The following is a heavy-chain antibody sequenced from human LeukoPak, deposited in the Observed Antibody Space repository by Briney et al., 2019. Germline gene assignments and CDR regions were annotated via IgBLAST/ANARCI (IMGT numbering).Heavy chain of an antibody. CDR2: IYYSGST. CDR1: GGSISSYY. V-gene: IGHV4-59*01. J-gene: IGHJ3*02. D-gene: IGHD3-22*01. CDR3: ARTSMIVVVRGAFDI. Sequence: PSKTLSLTCTVSGGSISSYYWSWIRQPPGKGLEWIGYIYYSGSTNYNPSLKSRVTISVDTSKNQFSLKLSSVTAADTAVYYCARTSMIVVVRGAFDIWGQGTMVTVSS.